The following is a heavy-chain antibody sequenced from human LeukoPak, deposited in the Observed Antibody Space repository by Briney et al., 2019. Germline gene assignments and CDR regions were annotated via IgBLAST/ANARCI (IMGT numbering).Heavy chain of an antibody. CDR1: GFAFSSYS. CDR3: ARAVYGFDAFDI. D-gene: IGHD4-17*01. CDR2: ISSSSSYI. J-gene: IGHJ3*02. Sequence: GGSLRLSCAASGFAFSSYSMNWVRQAPGKGLEWVSSISSSSSYIYYADSVKGRFTISRDNAKNSLYLQMNSLRAEDTAVYYCARAVYGFDAFDIWGQGTMVTVSS. V-gene: IGHV3-21*01.